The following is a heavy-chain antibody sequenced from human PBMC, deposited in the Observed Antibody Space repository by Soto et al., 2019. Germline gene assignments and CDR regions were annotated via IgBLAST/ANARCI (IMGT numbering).Heavy chain of an antibody. J-gene: IGHJ4*02. Sequence: QVQLVQSEAEVKNPGASVKVSCKASGYTFTTYGISWVRQAPGQGLEWMGWISTYNGDTSYAQNLQGRVSVTTDTSTSTAYMELRGLRSDDTAVYYCARGPGRRRDIEVVVAATLSSFDYWGQGTLVTVSS. CDR1: GYTFTTYG. CDR2: ISTYNGDT. D-gene: IGHD2-15*01. V-gene: IGHV1-18*04. CDR3: ARGPGRRRDIEVVVAATLSSFDY.